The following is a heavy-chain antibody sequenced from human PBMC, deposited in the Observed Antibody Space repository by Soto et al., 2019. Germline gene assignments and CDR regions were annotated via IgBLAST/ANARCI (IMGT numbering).Heavy chain of an antibody. CDR1: GYTFTSYA. J-gene: IGHJ6*02. V-gene: IGHV1-3*01. CDR2: INAGNGNT. CDR3: AKEAGNKVDTIEARPWGYLHHGMDV. Sequence: GASLKVSCKASGYTFTSYAMHWVRQAPGQRLEWMGWINAGNGNTKYSQKFQGRVTITRDTSASTAYMELSSLRSEDTAVYYCAKEAGNKVDTIEARPWGYLHHGMDVSGQGTTVTVSS. D-gene: IGHD5-12*01.